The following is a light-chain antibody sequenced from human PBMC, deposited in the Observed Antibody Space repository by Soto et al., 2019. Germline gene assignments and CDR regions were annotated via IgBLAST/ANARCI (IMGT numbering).Light chain of an antibody. CDR2: KSS. J-gene: IGKJ1*01. Sequence: DIQMTQSPSTLSASEGDRVTISCRASQSVSIWLAWYQQKPGRAPKLLIYKSSILESGVPSRFSGSGSGTEFTLTISSLQPDDFATYYCQQYNSYSPAVGQGTKVDSK. CDR3: QQYNSYSPA. CDR1: QSVSIW. V-gene: IGKV1-5*03.